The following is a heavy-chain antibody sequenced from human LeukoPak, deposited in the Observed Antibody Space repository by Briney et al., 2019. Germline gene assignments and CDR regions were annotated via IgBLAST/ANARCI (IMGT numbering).Heavy chain of an antibody. CDR3: ANLGSVGASGVDY. J-gene: IGHJ4*02. CDR2: ISYDGSNK. CDR1: GFTFSSYS. D-gene: IGHD1-26*01. V-gene: IGHV3-30*18. Sequence: GGSLRLSCAASGFTFSSYSMNWVRQAPGKGLEWVAVISYDGSNKYYADSVKGRFTISRDNSKNTLYLQMKSLRAEDTAVYYCANLGSVGASGVDYWGQGTLVTVSS.